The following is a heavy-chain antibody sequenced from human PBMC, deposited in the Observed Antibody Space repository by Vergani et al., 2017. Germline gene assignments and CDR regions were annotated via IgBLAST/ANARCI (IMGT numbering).Heavy chain of an antibody. V-gene: IGHV1-69*06. Sequence: QVQLVQSGAEVKKPGSSVKVSCKASGGTFSSYAISWVRQAPGQGLEWMGRIIPIFGTANYAQKFQGRVTMTEDTSTDTAYMELSSLRSEDTAVYYCATGRWFPPPGLWFDPWGQGTLVTVSS. J-gene: IGHJ5*02. CDR3: ATGRWFPPPGLWFDP. D-gene: IGHD1-1*01. CDR1: GGTFSSYA. CDR2: IIPIFGTA.